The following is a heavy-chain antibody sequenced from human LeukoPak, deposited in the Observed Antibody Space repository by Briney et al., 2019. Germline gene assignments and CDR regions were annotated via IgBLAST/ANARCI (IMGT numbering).Heavy chain of an antibody. V-gene: IGHV3-13*01. CDR2: IGATGDI. CDR3: VLGAYWNDDKNAFHI. D-gene: IGHD1-1*01. Sequence: GGSLRLSCAASGFTFSSYDMHWVRQVPGEGLEWVSSIGATGDIYYAGSVKGRFTVSRDNGKKSLYLQMSSLRAGDTAVYFCVLGAYWNDDKNAFHIWGPGTMVTVSS. J-gene: IGHJ3*02. CDR1: GFTFSSYD.